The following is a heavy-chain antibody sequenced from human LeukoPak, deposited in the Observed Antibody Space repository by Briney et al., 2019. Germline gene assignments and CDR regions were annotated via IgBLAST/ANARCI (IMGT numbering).Heavy chain of an antibody. CDR1: SDSISPYY. V-gene: IGHV4-59*08. D-gene: IGHD2-15*01. CDR2: ISYSGST. Sequence: PSETLSLTCSVSSDSISPYYWNWIRQPPGKGLGWIGYISYSGSTDYNPSLKSRVTISLDTSRDQFSLNLTSVTAADTAVYYCARLPDFRFCSGGSCYFDPWGQGTLVTVSS. J-gene: IGHJ5*02. CDR3: ARLPDFRFCSGGSCYFDP.